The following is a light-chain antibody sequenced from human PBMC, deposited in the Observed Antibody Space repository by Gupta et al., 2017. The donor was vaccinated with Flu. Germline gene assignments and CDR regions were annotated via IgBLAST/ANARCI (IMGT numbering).Light chain of an antibody. CDR1: SSNIGSNT. V-gene: IGLV1-44*01. CDR2: SHD. CDR3: AAWDDSRNALV. Sequence: QSVLTQPPSASGTPGQRVTIPCSGSSSNIGSNTVNWYQQLPGTAPKVLIYSHDQRPSGVPDRFSGSKSGTSASLAISGLQSEDEADYYCAAWDDSRNALVFGGGTKLTVL. J-gene: IGLJ3*02.